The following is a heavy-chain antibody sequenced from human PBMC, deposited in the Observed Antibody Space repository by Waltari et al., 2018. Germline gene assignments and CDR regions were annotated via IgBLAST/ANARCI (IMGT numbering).Heavy chain of an antibody. CDR1: GFTFSSYT. Sequence: QVQLVESGGGVVQPGRSLRLSCAASGFTFSSYTIHWVRQAPGKGLGWGAVISYDGSNRYYADSVKGRFTISRDNSKNTLYLQMNSLRAEDTAVYYCARGGECGSGNYHVDYWGQGTLVTVSS. CDR2: ISYDGSNR. J-gene: IGHJ4*02. V-gene: IGHV3-30*01. CDR3: ARGGECGSGNYHVDY. D-gene: IGHD3-10*01.